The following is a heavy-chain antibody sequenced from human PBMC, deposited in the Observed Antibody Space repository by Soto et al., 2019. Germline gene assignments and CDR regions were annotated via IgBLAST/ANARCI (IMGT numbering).Heavy chain of an antibody. V-gene: IGHV4-30-4*01. D-gene: IGHD3-3*01. CDR2: IYYSGST. CDR1: GGSISSGNYY. J-gene: IGHJ4*02. CDR3: ASGVREYYFDY. Sequence: QVQLQESGPGLVKPSQTLSLTCTVSGGSISSGNYYWSWIRQPPGKGLEWIGYIYYSGSTHYNPSLKSRVITSRDTSKNQFTLKLRSVTAADTAVYYCASGVREYYFDYWGQGTLVTVSS.